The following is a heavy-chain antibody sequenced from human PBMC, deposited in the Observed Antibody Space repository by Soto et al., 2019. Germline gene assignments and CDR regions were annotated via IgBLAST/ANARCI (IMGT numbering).Heavy chain of an antibody. V-gene: IGHV3-53*01. J-gene: IGHJ3*01. Sequence: DVQLVESGGGLIQPGESLRLSCAAFGFTISGKKYVAWVRQAPGKGLEWVSALYDIDGSFYADPVKGRFTTSRDSSKTTVYLQMNDLRPDDTAVYYCATWHEREHAYDVWGLGTTVTVSS. D-gene: IGHD1-1*01. CDR2: LYDIDGS. CDR1: GFTISGKKY. CDR3: ATWHEREHAYDV.